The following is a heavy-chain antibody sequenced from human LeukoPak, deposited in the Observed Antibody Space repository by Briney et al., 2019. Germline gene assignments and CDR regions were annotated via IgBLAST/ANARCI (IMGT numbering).Heavy chain of an antibody. V-gene: IGHV3-9*01. J-gene: IGHJ4*02. CDR3: ATPGRSGYYLS. D-gene: IGHD3-22*01. CDR2: ISWNSGSI. CDR1: GFIFNNYA. Sequence: PGGSLRLSCAGSGFIFNNYAMHWVRQPPGKGLEWVSGISWNSGSIDYADSVKGRFTISRDNAKNSLYLQMNSLRAEDTAVYYCATPGRSGYYLSWGQGTLVTVSS.